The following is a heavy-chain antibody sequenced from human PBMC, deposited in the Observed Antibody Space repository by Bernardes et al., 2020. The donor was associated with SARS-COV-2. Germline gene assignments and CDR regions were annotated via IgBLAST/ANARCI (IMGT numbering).Heavy chain of an antibody. CDR3: VQGVRSGGDVSGYRES. CDR2: VSSRGDKT. D-gene: IGHD5-12*01. V-gene: IGHV3-23*01. CDR1: GFTFSNYA. Sequence: GGSLRLSCAASGFTFSNYAIHWVRQAPGKGPEWVSGVSSRGDKTFYADSVKGRFTISRDNSKNLVYLQMSSLGDGDTALYYCVQGVRSGGDVSGYRESWGQGTLVTVSS. J-gene: IGHJ4*02.